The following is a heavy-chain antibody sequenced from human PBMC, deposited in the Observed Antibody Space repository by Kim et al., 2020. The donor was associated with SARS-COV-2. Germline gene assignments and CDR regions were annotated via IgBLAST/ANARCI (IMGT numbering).Heavy chain of an antibody. CDR3: ARRRAIVGATEY. Sequence: YYNPSLKSRVTISVDTSKNQFSLKLSSVTAADTAVYYCARRRAIVGATEYWGQGTLVTVSS. D-gene: IGHD1-26*01. V-gene: IGHV4-39*01. J-gene: IGHJ4*02.